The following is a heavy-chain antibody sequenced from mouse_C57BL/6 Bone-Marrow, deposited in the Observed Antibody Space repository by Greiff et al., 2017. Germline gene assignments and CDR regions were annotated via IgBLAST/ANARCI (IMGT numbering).Heavy chain of an antibody. D-gene: IGHD3-2*02. CDR1: GYPFTSYW. Sequence: QVQLQQPGAELVKPGASVKMSCKASGYPFTSYWITWVKQRPGQGLEWIGDIYPGSGSPNYNEKFKSKATLTVDTSSSTAYMQLGSLTSADSAVYYCAGRSGFYFDYWGEGTTLTESS. V-gene: IGHV1-55*01. J-gene: IGHJ2*01. CDR2: IYPGSGSP. CDR3: AGRSGFYFDY.